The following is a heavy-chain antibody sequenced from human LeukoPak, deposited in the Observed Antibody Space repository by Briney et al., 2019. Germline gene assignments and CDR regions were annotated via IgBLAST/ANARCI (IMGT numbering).Heavy chain of an antibody. CDR3: AKDSSGVDY. CDR2: ISGSGGST. Sequence: AGGSLRLSCAASGFTFSSYAMSWVRKAPRKGLEWVSAISGSGGSTYYADSVKGRFTISRDNSKNTLYLQMNSLRAEDTAVYYCAKDSSGVDYWGQGTLVTVSS. V-gene: IGHV3-23*01. D-gene: IGHD6-19*01. CDR1: GFTFSSYA. J-gene: IGHJ4*02.